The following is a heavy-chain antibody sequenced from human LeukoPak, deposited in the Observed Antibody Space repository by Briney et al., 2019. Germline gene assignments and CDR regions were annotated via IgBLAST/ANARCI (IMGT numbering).Heavy chain of an antibody. V-gene: IGHV4-39*07. CDR3: ARGRGAAAVYYYYYMDV. Sequence: PSETLSLTCTVSGGSISSSSYYWGWIRQPPGKGLEWIGSIYYSGSTYYNPSLKSRVTISVDTSKNQFSLKLSSVTAADTAVYYCARGRGAAAVYYYYYMDVWAKGPRSPSP. J-gene: IGHJ6*03. CDR1: GGSISSSSYY. D-gene: IGHD6-13*01. CDR2: IYYSGST.